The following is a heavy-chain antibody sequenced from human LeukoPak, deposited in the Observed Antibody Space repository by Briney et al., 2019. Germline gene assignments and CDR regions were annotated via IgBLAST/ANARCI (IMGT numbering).Heavy chain of an antibody. CDR2: IKEDGSDR. D-gene: IGHD3-22*01. V-gene: IGHV3-7*01. J-gene: IGHJ3*02. Sequence: PGGSLRLSCAASGFTFIRYWMTWVRQAPGKGLEWVANIKEDGSDRYYVDSVKGRFTISRDNAQNSMYLQMDSLRVEDTAVYYCARYYYDDSGYSEDAFDISGQGTMVTVSS. CDR1: GFTFIRYW. CDR3: ARYYYDDSGYSEDAFDI.